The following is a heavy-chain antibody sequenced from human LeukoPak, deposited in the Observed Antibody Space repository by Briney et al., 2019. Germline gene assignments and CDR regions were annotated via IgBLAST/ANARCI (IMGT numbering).Heavy chain of an antibody. Sequence: GGSLRLSCAASGFTFNSNWMTWLGQAPGKGLEWWANINEYGSEIFYVDSVKGRFTISRDNAKNSLFLQMTSLRPEDTAVYYCARNYDWGQGTLVTVSS. V-gene: IGHV3-7*04. CDR3: ARNYD. D-gene: IGHD3-16*01. CDR1: GFTFNSNW. J-gene: IGHJ4*02. CDR2: INEYGSEI.